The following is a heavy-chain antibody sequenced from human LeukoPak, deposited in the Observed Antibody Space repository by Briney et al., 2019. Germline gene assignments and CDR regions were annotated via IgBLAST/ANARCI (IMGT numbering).Heavy chain of an antibody. CDR2: ISAYNGNT. V-gene: IGHV1-18*01. CDR1: GGTFSSYA. CDR3: ARVRIAAAGTSPDY. J-gene: IGHJ4*02. D-gene: IGHD6-13*01. Sequence: PGASVKVSCKASGGTFSSYAISWVRQAPGQGLEWMGWISAYNGNTNYAQKLQGRVTMTTDTSTSTAYMELRSLRSDDTAVYYCARVRIAAAGTSPDYWGQGTLVTVSS.